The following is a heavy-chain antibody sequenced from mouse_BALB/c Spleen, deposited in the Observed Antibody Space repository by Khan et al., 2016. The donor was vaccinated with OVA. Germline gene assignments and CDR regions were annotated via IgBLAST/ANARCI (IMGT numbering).Heavy chain of an antibody. CDR1: GFTFSNFW. CDR3: GRPGGYYAWFAY. Sequence: EVKLEESGGGLVQPGGSMKLSCVASGFTFSNFWMNWVRQSPEKGLEWVAEIRLKSNNYATHYAESVKGRFTISRDDSKSSVYLQMNNLRAEDTCMYCCGRPGGYYAWFAYWGQGTLVTVAA. CDR2: IRLKSNNYAT. V-gene: IGHV6-6*02. D-gene: IGHD2-3*01. J-gene: IGHJ3*01.